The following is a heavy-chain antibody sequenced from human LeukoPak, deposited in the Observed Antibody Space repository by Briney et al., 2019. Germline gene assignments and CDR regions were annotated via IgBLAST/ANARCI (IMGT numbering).Heavy chain of an antibody. CDR2: IYDSGMT. CDR3: ARQRIGDYGDYSDY. D-gene: IGHD4-17*01. CDR1: GGSISSSSYY. Sequence: SETLSLTCTFSGGSISSSSYYWGWIRQPPGKGLEWIGSIYDSGMTYYNPSLKSRVTMSADTSKNQFSLKLRSVTAADTAVYYRARQRIGDYGDYSDYWGQGTLVTVSS. J-gene: IGHJ4*02. V-gene: IGHV4-39*01.